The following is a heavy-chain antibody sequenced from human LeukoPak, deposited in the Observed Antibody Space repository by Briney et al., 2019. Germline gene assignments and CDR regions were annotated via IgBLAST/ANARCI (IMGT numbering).Heavy chain of an antibody. J-gene: IGHJ5*02. CDR2: ISYTGST. D-gene: IGHD6-13*01. CDR1: GGSISSYY. Sequence: PSETLSLTCSVSGGSISSYYWNWIRQPPGKGLEWIGYISYTGSTNYNPSLKSRVTISVDTSKNQFSLKLSSVTAADTAVYYCARQRIAAAEAWFDPWGQGTLVTVSS. V-gene: IGHV4-59*08. CDR3: ARQRIAAAEAWFDP.